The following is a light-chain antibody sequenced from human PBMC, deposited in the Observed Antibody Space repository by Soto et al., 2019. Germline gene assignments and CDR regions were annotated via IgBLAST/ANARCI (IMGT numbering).Light chain of an antibody. J-gene: IGKJ1*01. V-gene: IGKV3-15*01. CDR1: QSVSYY. CDR3: QQNKDWPGT. Sequence: EILMTQSPATLSVSPGERVTFSCRASQSVSYYLAWYQQKPGQAPRLLIYDASTRATGVPVRFSGSGSGTEFTLTIRGLQSEDFGVYYCQQNKDWPGTFGQGTKVEIK. CDR2: DAS.